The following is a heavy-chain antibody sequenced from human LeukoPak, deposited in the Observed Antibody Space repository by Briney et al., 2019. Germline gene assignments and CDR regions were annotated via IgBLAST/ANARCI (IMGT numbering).Heavy chain of an antibody. Sequence: SETLSLTCAVYGGSFSGYYWSWIRQPPGKGLEWIGEINHSGSTNYNPSLKSRVTISVDTSKNQLSLKLSSVTAADTAVYYCARVFQSSYYYYYYMDVWGKGTTVTVSS. D-gene: IGHD2/OR15-2a*01. CDR1: GGSFSGYY. V-gene: IGHV4-34*01. CDR2: INHSGST. J-gene: IGHJ6*03. CDR3: ARVFQSSYYYYYYMDV.